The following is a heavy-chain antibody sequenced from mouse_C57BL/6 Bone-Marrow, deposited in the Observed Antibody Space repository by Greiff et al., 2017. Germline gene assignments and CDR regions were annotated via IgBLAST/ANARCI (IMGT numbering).Heavy chain of an antibody. CDR3: ARSDSSGYLYAMDY. CDR2: IRNKANGYTT. Sequence: EVMLVESGGGLVQPGGSLSLSCAASGFTFTDYYMSWVRQPPGKALEWLGFIRNKANGYTTEYSAPVKGRFTISRSNSQSILHLQMNALRAEDSATYYCARSDSSGYLYAMDYWGQGTSVTVSS. V-gene: IGHV7-3*01. J-gene: IGHJ4*01. CDR1: GFTFTDYY. D-gene: IGHD3-2*02.